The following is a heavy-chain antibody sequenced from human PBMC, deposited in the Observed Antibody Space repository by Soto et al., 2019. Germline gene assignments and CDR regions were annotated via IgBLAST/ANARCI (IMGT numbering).Heavy chain of an antibody. D-gene: IGHD3-3*01. J-gene: IGHJ6*02. CDR1: GGSFSGYY. CDR3: ARDLWRASYYDFWSGYYPGRNYYYYYGMDV. CDR2: INHSGST. V-gene: IGHV4-34*01. Sequence: KPSETLSLTCAVYGGSFSGYYWSWIRQPPGKGLEWIGEINHSGSTNYNPSLKSRVTISVDTSKNQFSLKLSSVTAADTAVYYCARDLWRASYYDFWSGYYPGRNYYYYYGMDVWGQGTTVTVSS.